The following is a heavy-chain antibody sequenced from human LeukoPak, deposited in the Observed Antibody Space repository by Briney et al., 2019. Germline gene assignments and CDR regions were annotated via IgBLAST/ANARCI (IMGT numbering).Heavy chain of an antibody. J-gene: IGHJ4*02. D-gene: IGHD3-10*01. CDR2: IYHSGST. CDR1: GGSISSGGYY. V-gene: IGHV4-30-2*01. Sequence: SETLSLTCTVSGGSISSGGYYWSWIRQPPGKGLEWIGYIYHSGSTYYNPSLKSRVTISVDRSKNQFSLKLSSVTAADTAVYFCARDLEYYFGLGSYPPLGYWGQGTPVTVSS. CDR3: ARDLEYYFGLGSYPPLGY.